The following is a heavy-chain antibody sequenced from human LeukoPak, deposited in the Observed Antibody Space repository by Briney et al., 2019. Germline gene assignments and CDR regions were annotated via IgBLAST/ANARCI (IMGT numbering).Heavy chain of an antibody. V-gene: IGHV4-4*07. D-gene: IGHD5-24*01. CDR2: IYTSGST. J-gene: IGHJ4*02. CDR3: ARGDVVEMATILDY. CDR1: GGSISSYY. Sequence: SETLSLTCTVSGGSISSYYWSWIRQPAGKGLEWIGRIYTSGSTNYNPSLKSRVTMSVDTSKNQFSLKLSSVTAADTAVYYCARGDVVEMATILDYWGQGTLVTVSS.